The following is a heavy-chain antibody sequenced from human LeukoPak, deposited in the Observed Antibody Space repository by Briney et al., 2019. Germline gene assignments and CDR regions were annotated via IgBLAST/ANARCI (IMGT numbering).Heavy chain of an antibody. CDR2: INHSGST. J-gene: IGHJ4*02. V-gene: IGHV4-34*01. Sequence: SETLSLTCAVYGGSFSGYYWSWIRQPPGKGLEWIGEINHSGSTNYNPSLKSRVTISVDTSKNQFSLKLSSVTAADTAVYYCARGGEGWLRFFFPWGQGTLVTVSS. CDR3: ARGGEGWLRFFFP. D-gene: IGHD5-12*01. CDR1: GGSFSGYY.